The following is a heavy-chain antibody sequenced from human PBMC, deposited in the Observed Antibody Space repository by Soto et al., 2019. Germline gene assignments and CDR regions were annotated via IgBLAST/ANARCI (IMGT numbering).Heavy chain of an antibody. CDR3: ARQSEMATMGAFDY. CDR1: GGTFSSYA. J-gene: IGHJ4*02. V-gene: IGHV1-69*13. D-gene: IGHD5-12*01. Sequence: GASVKVSCKASGGTFSSYAISWVRQAPGQGLEWMGGIIPIFGTANYAQKFQGRVTITADESTSTAYMELSSLRSEDTAVYYCARQSEMATMGAFDYWGQGTLVTVSS. CDR2: IIPIFGTA.